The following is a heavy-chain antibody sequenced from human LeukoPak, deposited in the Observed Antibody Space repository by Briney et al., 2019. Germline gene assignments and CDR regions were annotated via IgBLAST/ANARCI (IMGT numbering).Heavy chain of an antibody. CDR3: AREGGFYRPLDY. CDR2: VYTSGST. D-gene: IGHD3-3*01. CDR1: GGSIRSYY. J-gene: IGHJ4*02. Sequence: SETLSLTCSVSGGSIRSYYWSWIRQLAGKGLEWIGRVYTSGSTNYNPSLKSRVTMSVDTSKNQFSLKLSSVTAADTAMYYCAREGGFYRPLDYSGQGTLVTVSS. V-gene: IGHV4-4*07.